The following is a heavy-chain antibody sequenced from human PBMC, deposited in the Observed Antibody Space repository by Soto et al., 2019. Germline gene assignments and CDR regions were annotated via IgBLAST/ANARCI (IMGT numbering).Heavy chain of an antibody. V-gene: IGHV1-18*04. Sequence: ASVKVSCKASGYTFTRYPITWVRQAPGQGLEWMGWITTYTGNTNYAQKFQGRVTMTTDTSTSTAYMELRSLTSDDTAVYYCARRHLDYGAYYGYWGQGTLVTVSS. CDR3: ARRHLDYGAYYGY. CDR2: ITTYTGNT. J-gene: IGHJ4*02. CDR1: GYTFTRYP. D-gene: IGHD4-17*01.